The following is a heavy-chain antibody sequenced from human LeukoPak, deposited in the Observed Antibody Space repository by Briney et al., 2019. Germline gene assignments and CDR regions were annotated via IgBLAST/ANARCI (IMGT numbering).Heavy chain of an antibody. D-gene: IGHD5-18*01. CDR3: ARRRTNTAMAVRSRYAFDI. V-gene: IGHV3-30*02. J-gene: IGHJ3*02. CDR2: IRYDGSNK. CDR1: GFTFSSYG. Sequence: PGGSLRLSCAASGFTFSSYGMHWVRQAPGKGLEWVAFIRYDGSNKYYADSVKGRFTISRDNSKNTLYLQMNSLRAEDTAVYYCARRRTNTAMAVRSRYAFDIWGQGTMVTVSS.